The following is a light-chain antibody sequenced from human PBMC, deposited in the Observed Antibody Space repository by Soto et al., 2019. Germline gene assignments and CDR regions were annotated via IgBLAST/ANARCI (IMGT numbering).Light chain of an antibody. V-gene: IGLV2-11*01. Sequence: QAVVTQPRSVSGSPGQSVTISCTGTSSDVGGYNYVSWYQQHPGKAPKLMISDVSKRPSGVPDRFSGSKSGNTASLTISGLQAEDEADYYCCSSAGTYTSVFGGGTKLTVL. CDR3: CSSAGTYTSV. CDR1: SSDVGGYNY. CDR2: DVS. J-gene: IGLJ3*02.